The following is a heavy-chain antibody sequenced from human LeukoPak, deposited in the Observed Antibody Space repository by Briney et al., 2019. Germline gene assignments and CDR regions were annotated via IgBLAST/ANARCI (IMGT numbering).Heavy chain of an antibody. CDR1: GFTFSGSA. CDR3: ARGRSGSYYHYFDY. V-gene: IGHV3-66*01. J-gene: IGHJ4*02. D-gene: IGHD3-10*01. Sequence: PGGSLRLSCAASGFTFSGSAIHWVRQAPGKGLEWVSVIYSGGSTYYADSVKGRFTISRDNSKNTLYLQMNSLRAEDTAVYYCARGRSGSYYHYFDYWGQGTLVTVSS. CDR2: IYSGGST.